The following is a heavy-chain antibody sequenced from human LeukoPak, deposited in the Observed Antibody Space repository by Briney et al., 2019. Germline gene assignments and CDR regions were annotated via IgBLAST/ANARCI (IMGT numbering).Heavy chain of an antibody. V-gene: IGHV1-69*06. Sequence: SVKVSCKASGGTFSSYAISWVRQAPGPGLEWMGGIIPIFGTANYAQKFQGRVTITEDKSTSTAYMALSSVRSEDTAVYYVARARYGSGSQFDYWGQGTLVTVSS. D-gene: IGHD3-10*01. J-gene: IGHJ4*02. CDR1: GGTFSSYA. CDR3: ARARYGSGSQFDY. CDR2: IIPIFGTA.